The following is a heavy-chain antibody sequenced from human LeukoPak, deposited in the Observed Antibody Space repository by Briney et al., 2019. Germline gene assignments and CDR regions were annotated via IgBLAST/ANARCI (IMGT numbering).Heavy chain of an antibody. D-gene: IGHD5-18*01. CDR1: VIFGTYV. CDR3: AKEGNTALVTGYFDL. Sequence: ASVKVSCKSSVIFGTYVISWVRQAPGQGLEWMGGIIPVSGSTHYAQKFQGRLTITADESTSTVYMEMSSLRSEDTAMYYCAKEGNTALVTGYFDLWGRGTLVTVSA. V-gene: IGHV1-69*13. CDR2: IIPVSGST. J-gene: IGHJ2*01.